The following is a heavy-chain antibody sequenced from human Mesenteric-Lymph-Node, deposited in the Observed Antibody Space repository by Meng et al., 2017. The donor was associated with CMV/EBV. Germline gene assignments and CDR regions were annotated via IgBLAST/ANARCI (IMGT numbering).Heavy chain of an antibody. Sequence: SLKISCAASGFTFSSYAMNWVRQAAGKGLEWVSGISWNSDIIGYADSVKGRFTISRDNAKKSLDLQMNSLRAEDMALYYCAKGDYYTMDVWGQGTTVTVSS. CDR3: AKGDYYTMDV. CDR1: GFTFSSYA. V-gene: IGHV3-9*03. D-gene: IGHD1-26*01. CDR2: ISWNSDII. J-gene: IGHJ6*02.